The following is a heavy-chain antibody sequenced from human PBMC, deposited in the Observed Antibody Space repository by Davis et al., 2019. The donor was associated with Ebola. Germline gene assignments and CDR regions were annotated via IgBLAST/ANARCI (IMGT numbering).Heavy chain of an antibody. CDR3: ARGPPGAYFDH. D-gene: IGHD2-8*02. CDR1: GDSVSSIQW. Sequence: MPGGSLRLSCSVSGDSVSSIQWWSWVRQPPGKGLEWIGEIYNLGTTHYNPSLKSRLTISMDKSKNQFSLHLRSVTAADTAVYYCARGPPGAYFDHWGQGSLVIVSS. J-gene: IGHJ4*02. V-gene: IGHV4-4*02. CDR2: IYNLGTT.